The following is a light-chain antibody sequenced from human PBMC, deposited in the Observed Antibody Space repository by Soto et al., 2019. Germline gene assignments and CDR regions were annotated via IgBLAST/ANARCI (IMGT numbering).Light chain of an antibody. CDR2: DAS. V-gene: IGKV3-20*01. CDR3: QQSGNSPGT. J-gene: IGKJ1*01. Sequence: EIVLTQSPGTLSLSPGERATLSCRASQSVSSNFLAWYQQKPGQAPRLLIYDASSRATGIPDRFSGSGSGTDFTLTISRLEPEDFEVYYCQQSGNSPGTFGQGTKVDIK. CDR1: QSVSSNF.